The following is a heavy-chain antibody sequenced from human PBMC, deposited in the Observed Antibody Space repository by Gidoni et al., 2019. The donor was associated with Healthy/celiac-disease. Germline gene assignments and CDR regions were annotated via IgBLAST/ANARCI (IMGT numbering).Heavy chain of an antibody. CDR2: IYYSGST. D-gene: IGHD6-19*01. Sequence: QVQLQESGPGLVKPSETLSLTGTAAGGSISSYYWSWIRQPPGKGLEWIGYIYYSGSTNYNPPLKSRVTISVDTSKNQFSLKLSSVTAADTAVYYCAGIAVAGTETFDYWGQGTLVTVSS. CDR3: AGIAVAGTETFDY. CDR1: GGSISSYY. V-gene: IGHV4-59*08. J-gene: IGHJ4*02.